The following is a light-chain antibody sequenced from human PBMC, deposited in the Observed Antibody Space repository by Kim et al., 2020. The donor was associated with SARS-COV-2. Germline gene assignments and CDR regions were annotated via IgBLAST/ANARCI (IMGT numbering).Light chain of an antibody. CDR2: GAS. CDR1: QSVSSN. J-gene: IGKJ5*01. V-gene: IGKV3-15*01. CDR3: QQYNNPLIT. Sequence: VSPGERATLSCRASQSVSSNLAWYQQKPGQAPRLLIYGASTRATGIPARFSGSGSGTEFTPTISSLQSEDFAVYYCQQYNNPLITFGQGTRLEIK.